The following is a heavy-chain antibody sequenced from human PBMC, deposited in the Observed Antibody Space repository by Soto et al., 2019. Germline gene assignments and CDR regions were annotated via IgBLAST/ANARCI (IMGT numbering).Heavy chain of an antibody. J-gene: IGHJ4*02. V-gene: IGHV3-30*18. CDR3: AKEATIFGVGTFDY. CDR2: ISYDGSNE. D-gene: IGHD3-3*01. Sequence: QVQLVESGGGVVQPGRSLRLSCAASGFTFSSYGMHWVRQAPGKGLEWVAVISYDGSNEYYADSVKGRFTISRDNSKNTLYLQMNSLRAEDTAVYYCAKEATIFGVGTFDYWGQGTLVTVSS. CDR1: GFTFSSYG.